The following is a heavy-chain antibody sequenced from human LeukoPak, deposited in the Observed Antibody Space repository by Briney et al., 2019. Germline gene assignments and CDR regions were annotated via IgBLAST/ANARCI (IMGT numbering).Heavy chain of an antibody. V-gene: IGHV3-21*01. Sequence: PGGSLRLSCAASGFTFGSDSMNWVRQAPGKGLEWVSSISTRSSYIYYADSVKGRFTISRDNARNSLALQMNSLRAADTAVYSCAARASYGSGSYPIDYWGQGTLVTVSS. D-gene: IGHD3-10*01. CDR1: GFTFGSDS. J-gene: IGHJ4*02. CDR2: ISTRSSYI. CDR3: AARASYGSGSYPIDY.